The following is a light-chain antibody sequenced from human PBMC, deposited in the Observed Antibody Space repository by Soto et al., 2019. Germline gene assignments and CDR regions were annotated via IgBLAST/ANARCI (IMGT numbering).Light chain of an antibody. Sequence: EIVLTQTPLSSPVTLGQPASISCTSSQSLVHSDGNTYLSWLQQRPGQPPRLLIYQISNRFSGAPDRFTGSGAVTDFTPKISRVEAKDVGVYYCMQAAQFPPYTFGQGTKLEIK. CDR2: QIS. CDR3: MQAAQFPPYT. V-gene: IGKV2-24*01. CDR1: QSLVHSDGNTY. J-gene: IGKJ2*01.